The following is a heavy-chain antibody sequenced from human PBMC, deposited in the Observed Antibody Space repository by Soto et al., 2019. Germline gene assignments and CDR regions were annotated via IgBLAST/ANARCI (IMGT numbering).Heavy chain of an antibody. D-gene: IGHD3-22*01. CDR3: ARDRGERVVITSTGDAFDI. CDR1: GFTFSSYE. J-gene: IGHJ3*02. Sequence: PGGSLRLSCAASGFTFSSYEMNWVRQAPGKGLEWVSYISSSGSTIYYADSVKGRFTISRDNAKNSLYLQMNSLRAEDTAVYYCARDRGERVVITSTGDAFDIWGRGTMVTVS. V-gene: IGHV3-48*03. CDR2: ISSSGSTI.